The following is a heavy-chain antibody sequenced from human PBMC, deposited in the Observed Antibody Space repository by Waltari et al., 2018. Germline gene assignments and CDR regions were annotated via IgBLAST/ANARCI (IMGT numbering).Heavy chain of an antibody. Sequence: QLQLQESGPGLVMPSETLSLPCTVSGGSISTNYNWGWIRQPPGKGLEWMGNMQYRGSTFYNPSLKSRVTISLDTSKNQFSLRLSSVGAADTAVYFCGRIAFGDDGGYFQHWGQGTLVTVSS. CDR3: GRIAFGDDGGYFQH. CDR2: MQYRGST. J-gene: IGHJ1*01. D-gene: IGHD4-17*01. CDR1: GGSISTNYN. V-gene: IGHV4-39*01.